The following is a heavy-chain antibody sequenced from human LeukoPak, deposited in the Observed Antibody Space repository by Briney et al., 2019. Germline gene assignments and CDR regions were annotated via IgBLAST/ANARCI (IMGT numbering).Heavy chain of an antibody. V-gene: IGHV4-39*01. CDR2: ICYSGST. Sequence: SETLSLTCTVSGGSISSSSYYWGWIRQPPGKGLEWIGSICYSGSTYYNPSLKSRVTISVDTSKNQFSLKLSSVTAADTAVYYCASRDYGDFDYWGQGTLVTVSS. D-gene: IGHD4-17*01. CDR3: ASRDYGDFDY. J-gene: IGHJ4*02. CDR1: GGSISSSSYY.